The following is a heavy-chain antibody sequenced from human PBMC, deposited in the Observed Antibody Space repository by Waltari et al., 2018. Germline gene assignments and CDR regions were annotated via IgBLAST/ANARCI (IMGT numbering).Heavy chain of an antibody. CDR1: GYSSNTYW. J-gene: IGHJ4*02. CDR2: IFPGDSDT. Sequence: EVQLVQSGAEVKKPGESLKISCKDGYSSNTYWIAWVRQMPGKGLEYMGIIFPGDSDTTYSPSFQGQVTISADKSTRTAFLQWSSLKASDTAIYYCARQFYYGSGTGWGPGTLVTVSS. V-gene: IGHV5-51*01. D-gene: IGHD3-10*01. CDR3: ARQFYYGSGTG.